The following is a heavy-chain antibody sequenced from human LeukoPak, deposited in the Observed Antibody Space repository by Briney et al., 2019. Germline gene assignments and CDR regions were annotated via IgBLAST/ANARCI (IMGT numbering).Heavy chain of an antibody. V-gene: IGHV1-2*02. Sequence: GASVKVSCKPSGYTFTDSYIHWVRQAPGVGLQWIGWISPNNGDTKYAEDFQDRVPMTRDTSINTAYMELTGLTPDDTAVYYCVRSPIGASAYWGRGTLVTVSS. D-gene: IGHD3-10*01. CDR1: GYTFTDSY. J-gene: IGHJ4*02. CDR3: VRSPIGASAY. CDR2: ISPNNGDT.